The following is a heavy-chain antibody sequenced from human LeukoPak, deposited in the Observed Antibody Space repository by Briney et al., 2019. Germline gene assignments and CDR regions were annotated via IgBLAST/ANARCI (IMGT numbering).Heavy chain of an antibody. Sequence: SEILSLTCTVSGGSISSSSYYWGWIRQPPGKGLEWIGSIYYSGSTYYNLSLKSRVTISVDTSKNQFSLKLSSVTAADTAVYYCARLRDGYNYDYWGQGTLVTVSS. D-gene: IGHD5-24*01. CDR1: GGSISSSSYY. J-gene: IGHJ4*02. V-gene: IGHV4-39*01. CDR3: ARLRDGYNYDY. CDR2: IYYSGST.